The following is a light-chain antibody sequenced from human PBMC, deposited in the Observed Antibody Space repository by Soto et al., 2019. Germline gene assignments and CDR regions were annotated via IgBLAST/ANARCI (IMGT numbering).Light chain of an antibody. J-gene: IGKJ3*01. CDR3: QQVNSYPFT. V-gene: IGKV1-9*01. Sequence: DIPLTQSPSFLSASIGDRVTITCRASQDISTYLAWYQQKPGKAPKLLIYATSTLQSGVPSRFGGSGSGTEFTLTISSLQPEDFATYYCQQVNSYPFTFGPGTKVDIK. CDR1: QDISTY. CDR2: ATS.